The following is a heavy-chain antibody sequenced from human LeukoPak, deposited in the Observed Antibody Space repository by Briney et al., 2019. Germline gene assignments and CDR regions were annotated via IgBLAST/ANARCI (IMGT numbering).Heavy chain of an antibody. CDR3: ARDLLVVPAAIPSY. V-gene: IGHV3-33*01. Sequence: GGSLRLSCAASGFTFSSYGLHWVRQAPGKGLEWVAVIWYDGSNKYYADSMKGRFTISRDNSKNTLYLQMNSLRAEDTAVYYCARDLLVVPAAIPSYWGQGTLVTVSS. CDR2: IWYDGSNK. J-gene: IGHJ4*02. CDR1: GFTFSSYG. D-gene: IGHD2-2*01.